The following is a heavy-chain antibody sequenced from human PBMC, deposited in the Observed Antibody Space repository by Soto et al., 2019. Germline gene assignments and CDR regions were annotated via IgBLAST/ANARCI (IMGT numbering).Heavy chain of an antibody. J-gene: IGHJ4*02. D-gene: IGHD2-8*02. CDR3: ARGGSYWARRHYFDS. CDR1: GYTFTSYD. CDR2: VTPRNGDT. Sequence: QVQLVQSGAEMKKPGASVKVSCKASGYTFTSYDINWERQAAGQGPEWMGSVTPRNGDTAFAQKYQGRVTVTSNTSMSTVYMELSNLRSDDTAVYYCARGGSYWARRHYFDSWGQGTLVTVSS. V-gene: IGHV1-8*02.